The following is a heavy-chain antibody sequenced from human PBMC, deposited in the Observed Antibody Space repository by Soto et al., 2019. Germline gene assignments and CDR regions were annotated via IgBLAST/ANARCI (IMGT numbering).Heavy chain of an antibody. D-gene: IGHD2-2*01. J-gene: IGHJ4*02. CDR3: ARDLGGYCSSTSCPGISDY. CDR1: GYTFTSYG. CDR2: VSAYNGNT. V-gene: IGHV1-18*04. Sequence: SVKVSCEASGYTFTSYGISWVRQAPVQGLEWMGWVSAYNGNTNYAQKLQGRVTMTTDTSTGTAYMELRSLRSDDTAVYYCARDLGGYCSSTSCPGISDYWGQGTLVTVSS.